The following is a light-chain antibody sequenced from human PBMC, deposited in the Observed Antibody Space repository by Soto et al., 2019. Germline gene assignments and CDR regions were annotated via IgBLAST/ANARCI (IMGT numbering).Light chain of an antibody. Sequence: EIVLTQSPGTLSLSLGEGATLSCRASQSVSSSYLAWYQQKPGQAPRLLIYGASSRATGIPDRFSGGGSGTDFTLAISRLEPDDFAVYSCQQYDNSPWTFGQGTKVEIK. CDR3: QQYDNSPWT. CDR2: GAS. CDR1: QSVSSSY. V-gene: IGKV3-20*01. J-gene: IGKJ1*01.